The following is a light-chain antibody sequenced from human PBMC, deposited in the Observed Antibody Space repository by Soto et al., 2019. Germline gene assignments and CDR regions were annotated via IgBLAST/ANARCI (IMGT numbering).Light chain of an antibody. CDR1: QGISSY. CDR3: QQYYSYPLT. V-gene: IGKV1-8*01. Sequence: AIRMTQSPSSFSASTGDRGTITCRASQGISSYLAWYQQKPGKAPKLLIYAASTLQSGVPSRFSGIGSGIDFTLTISCLQSEDFATYYCQQYYSYPLTFGPGTKVDIK. J-gene: IGKJ3*01. CDR2: AAS.